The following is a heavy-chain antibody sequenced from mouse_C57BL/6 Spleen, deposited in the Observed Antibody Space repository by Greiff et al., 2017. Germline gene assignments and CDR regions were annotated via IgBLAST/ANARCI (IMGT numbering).Heavy chain of an antibody. CDR2: INPSSGYT. CDR1: GYTFPSYT. V-gene: IGHV1-4*01. Sequence: QVQLQQSGAELARPGASVKMSCKASGYTFPSYTMHWVKQRPGQGLEWIGYINPSSGYTKYNQKFKDKATLTADKSSSTAYMQLSSLTSEDSAVYYCARVYYAMDYWGQGTSVTVSS. J-gene: IGHJ4*01. CDR3: ARVYYAMDY.